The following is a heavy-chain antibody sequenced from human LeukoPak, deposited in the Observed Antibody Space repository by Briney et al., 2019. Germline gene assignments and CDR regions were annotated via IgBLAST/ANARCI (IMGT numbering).Heavy chain of an antibody. CDR2: IIPILGIA. D-gene: IGHD6-13*01. J-gene: IGHJ4*02. Sequence: SVKVSCKASGGTFSSYTISWVRQAPGQGLEWMGRIIPILGIANYAQKFQGRVTITADKSTSTAYMELSSLRSEDTAVYYCARAHRYSSSWYLAGIYYFDYWGQGTLVTVSS. V-gene: IGHV1-69*02. CDR3: ARAHRYSSSWYLAGIYYFDY. CDR1: GGTFSSYT.